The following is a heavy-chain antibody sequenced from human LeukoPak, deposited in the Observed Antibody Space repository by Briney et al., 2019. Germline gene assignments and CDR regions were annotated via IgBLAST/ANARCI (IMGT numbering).Heavy chain of an antibody. V-gene: IGHV3-23*01. CDR3: AKGWLRALDY. J-gene: IGHJ4*02. D-gene: IGHD5-12*01. CDR2: ISGSGGST. CDR1: GFTFSNYA. Sequence: TGGPQRLSCAASGFTFSNYAMSWVRQTPGKGLEWVSGISGSGGSTNYADSVKGRFTISRDNSKNTLYLQMNSLRAEDTAVFYCAKGWLRALDYWGQGTLVTVSS.